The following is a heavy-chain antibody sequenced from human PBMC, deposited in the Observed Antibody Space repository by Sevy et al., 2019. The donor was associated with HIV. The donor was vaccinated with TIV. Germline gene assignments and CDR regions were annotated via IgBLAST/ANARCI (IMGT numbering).Heavy chain of an antibody. CDR3: AREGCTKPHDY. D-gene: IGHD2-8*01. V-gene: IGHV3-7*03. CDR2: INQDGGEK. Sequence: GGSLRLSCAVSGFTFSNYWMSWVRQAPGKGLECVANINQDGGEKYYLDSVKGRFTISRDNSKNSLYLQMNNLRAEDTAVYYCAREGCTKPHDYWGQGTLVTVSS. CDR1: GFTFSNYW. J-gene: IGHJ4*02.